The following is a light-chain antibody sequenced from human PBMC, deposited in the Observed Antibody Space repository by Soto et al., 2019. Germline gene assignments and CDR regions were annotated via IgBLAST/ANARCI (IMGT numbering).Light chain of an antibody. Sequence: EVVLTQSPGTLSLSPGERATLSCRASQSVSGSYLAWYQQKPGQAPRLLIYGASNRATGIPDRFSGSGSETDFTLTITRLEPEDFGVYYCQQYSSSSWTFGQGTKVDIK. V-gene: IGKV3-20*01. CDR3: QQYSSSSWT. J-gene: IGKJ1*01. CDR2: GAS. CDR1: QSVSGSY.